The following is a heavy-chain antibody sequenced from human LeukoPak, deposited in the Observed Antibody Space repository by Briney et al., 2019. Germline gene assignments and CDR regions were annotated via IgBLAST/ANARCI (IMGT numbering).Heavy chain of an antibody. V-gene: IGHV1-2*02. CDR1: GYSFTGYY. CDR2: INPNSGGT. CDR3: ARGFRGSYFTFYYYYYMDV. Sequence: GSVKVSCKASGYSFTGYYMHWVRQAPGQGLEWMGWINPNSGGTNYAQKFQGRVTMTRDTSISTAYMELSRLRSDDTAVYYCARGFRGSYFTFYYYYYMDVWGKGTTVTVSS. J-gene: IGHJ6*03. D-gene: IGHD1-26*01.